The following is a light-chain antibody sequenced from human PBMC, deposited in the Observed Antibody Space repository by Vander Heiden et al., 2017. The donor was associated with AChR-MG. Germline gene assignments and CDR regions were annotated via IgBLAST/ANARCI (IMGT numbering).Light chain of an antibody. V-gene: IGKV3-15*01. J-gene: IGKJ2*01. Sequence: EIVMTQSPDTLSMSPGEEASLSCRASQSVSGNVAWYQHKPGQSPRLLIYGATTRATGIPDRFRGSGHGTEFTLTINGLQSEDFATYYCQQYNNGPPPHTFGQGTKLDIK. CDR2: GAT. CDR3: QQYNNGPPPHT. CDR1: QSVSGN.